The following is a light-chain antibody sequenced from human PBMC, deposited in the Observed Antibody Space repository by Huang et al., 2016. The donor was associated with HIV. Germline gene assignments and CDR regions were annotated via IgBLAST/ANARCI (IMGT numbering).Light chain of an antibody. CDR2: ATS. Sequence: DIQMTQSPPSLSASLGDRVTITCRASQSITTYLNWYRHKPGEAPELLIHATSTWQNGVPSRFSGGGSGTDFTLTITNLQPEDVASYYCQQSYNLPYTFGRGTKVDIK. J-gene: IGKJ2*01. CDR1: QSITTY. CDR3: QQSYNLPYT. V-gene: IGKV1-39*01.